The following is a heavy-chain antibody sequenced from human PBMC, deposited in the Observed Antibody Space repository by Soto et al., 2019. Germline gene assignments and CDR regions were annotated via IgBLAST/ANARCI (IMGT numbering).Heavy chain of an antibody. Sequence: LRLSCAASGFTVSSNYMSWVRQAPGKGLEWVSVIYSGGSTYYADSVKGRFTISRDNSKNTLYLQMNSLRAEDTAVYYCARHTEDYSNYFDYYGMDVWGQGTTVTVSS. CDR2: IYSGGST. D-gene: IGHD4-4*01. J-gene: IGHJ6*02. CDR3: ARHTEDYSNYFDYYGMDV. CDR1: GFTVSSNY. V-gene: IGHV3-53*01.